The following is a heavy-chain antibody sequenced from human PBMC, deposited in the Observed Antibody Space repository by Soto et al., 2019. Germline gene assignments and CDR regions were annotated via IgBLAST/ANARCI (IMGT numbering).Heavy chain of an antibody. Sequence: GGSLRLSCVASGFSFSNYNMNWVRQAPGKGLEWVSYITDSSDTVHYADSVRGRFTISRDNAESSLYLQMNSLRDEDTAVYFCARDFGHGYYLDYWGRGTLVTV. CDR3: ARDFGHGYYLDY. J-gene: IGHJ4*02. D-gene: IGHD3-3*01. CDR2: ITDSSDTV. CDR1: GFSFSNYN. V-gene: IGHV3-48*02.